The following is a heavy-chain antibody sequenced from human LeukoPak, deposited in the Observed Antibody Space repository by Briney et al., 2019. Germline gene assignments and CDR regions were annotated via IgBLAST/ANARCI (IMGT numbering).Heavy chain of an antibody. J-gene: IGHJ4*02. D-gene: IGHD1-26*01. V-gene: IGHV4-4*02. Sequence: SETLSLTCAVSGGSISSSNWWSWVRQPPGKGLEWIGEFYHSGSTNYNPSLKSRVIMSVDKSKNQFSLKLSSVTAADTAVYYCARDKDSGTYHRAPLSYWGQGTLVTVSS. CDR1: GGSISSSNW. CDR2: FYHSGST. CDR3: ARDKDSGTYHRAPLSY.